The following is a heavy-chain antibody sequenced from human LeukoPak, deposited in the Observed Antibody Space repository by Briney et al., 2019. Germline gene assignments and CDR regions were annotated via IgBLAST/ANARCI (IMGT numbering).Heavy chain of an antibody. Sequence: PSETLSLTCAVSGGSISSSTNWWSWVRQPPGKGLEWIGEIYHSGGTNYNPSLKSRITITVDKSQNQFSLKVNSLTAADTAVYYCATNGYYCMDVWGKGTTVTVSS. CDR3: ATNGYYCMDV. D-gene: IGHD2-8*01. CDR1: GGSISSSTNW. CDR2: IYHSGGT. V-gene: IGHV4-4*02. J-gene: IGHJ6*03.